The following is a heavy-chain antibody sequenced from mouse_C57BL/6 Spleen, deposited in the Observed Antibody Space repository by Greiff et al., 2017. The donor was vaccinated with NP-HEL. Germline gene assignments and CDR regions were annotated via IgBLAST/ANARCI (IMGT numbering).Heavy chain of an antibody. CDR2: ISSGSSSI. Sequence: EVQLVESGGGLVKPGGSLKLSCAASGFTFSDYGMHWVRQAPEKGLEWVAYISSGSSSIYYADTVKGRFTISRDNAKNTLFLQMTSLRSEDTAMYYCASPPERAMDYGGKGTSVTVSS. V-gene: IGHV5-17*01. CDR1: GFTFSDYG. CDR3: ASPPERAMDY. J-gene: IGHJ4*01.